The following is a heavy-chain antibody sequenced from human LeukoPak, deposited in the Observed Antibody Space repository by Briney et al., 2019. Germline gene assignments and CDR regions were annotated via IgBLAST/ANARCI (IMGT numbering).Heavy chain of an antibody. CDR2: IYYSGST. CDR3: ARGLVRGEGFDP. V-gene: IGHV4-59*13. J-gene: IGHJ5*02. CDR1: GGSISGYY. D-gene: IGHD3-10*01. Sequence: PSETLSLTCTVSGGSISGYYWGGIRQPPGKELEWIGYIYYSGSTNYNPSLKSRVTISVDTSKNQFSLKLSSVTAADTAVYYCARGLVRGEGFDPWGQGTLVTVSS.